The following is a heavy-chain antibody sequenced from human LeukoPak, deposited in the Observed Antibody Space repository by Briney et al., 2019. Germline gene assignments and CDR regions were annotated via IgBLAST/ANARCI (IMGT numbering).Heavy chain of an antibody. CDR2: ICDDGSNK. J-gene: IGHJ4*02. Sequence: GGSLRLSCAASGFTFSSYGMHWLRQAPGKGLEWVAFICDDGSNKYYADSVKGRFTISRDNSKNTLYLQMNSLRAEDRAVYYCAKDITTKVIAAGGYWGQGTLVTVSS. CDR1: GFTFSSYG. CDR3: AKDITTKVIAAGGY. D-gene: IGHD6-13*01. V-gene: IGHV3-30*02.